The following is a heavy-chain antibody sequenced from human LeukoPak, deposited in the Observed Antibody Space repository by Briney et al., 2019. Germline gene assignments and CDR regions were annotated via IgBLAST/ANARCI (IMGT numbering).Heavy chain of an antibody. J-gene: IGHJ1*01. Sequence: PGGSLRLSCVASGFTFSSYAMSWVRQAPGKGLEWVSGISGSDTNTYYADSVKGRFTISRDNSKNTLYLQMNSLRAEDTAVYYCAKEPSIAARPIFQHWGQGTLVTVSS. CDR1: GFTFSSYA. CDR3: AKEPSIAARPIFQH. V-gene: IGHV3-23*01. D-gene: IGHD6-6*01. CDR2: ISGSDTNT.